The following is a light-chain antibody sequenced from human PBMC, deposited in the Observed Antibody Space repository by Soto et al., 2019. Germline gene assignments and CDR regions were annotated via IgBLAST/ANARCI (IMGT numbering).Light chain of an antibody. Sequence: QSVLTQPASVSGSPGQSIAISCTGSSSDVGGYKYVSWYQQHPGKAPKLMIYDVSNRPSGVSDRFSGSKSGNTASLTISGLQSEDEADYYCSSYTSSNSDVFGTGTKVTVL. V-gene: IGLV2-14*03. J-gene: IGLJ1*01. CDR3: SSYTSSNSDV. CDR2: DVS. CDR1: SSDVGGYKY.